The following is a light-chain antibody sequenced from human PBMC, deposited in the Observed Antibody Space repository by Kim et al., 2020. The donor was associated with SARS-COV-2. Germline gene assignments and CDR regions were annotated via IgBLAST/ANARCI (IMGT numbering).Light chain of an antibody. J-gene: IGKJ1*01. CDR1: QSISSW. CDR3: KQYETYWR. Sequence: DIQMTQSPSTLSASVGDRVTITCRASQSISSWLAWYQQKPGKAPKLLIYKASSLESGVPSRFSGSGSGTEFTLTISSLQPDDSAIYYCKQYETYWRFGPGTKVDIK. CDR2: KAS. V-gene: IGKV1-5*03.